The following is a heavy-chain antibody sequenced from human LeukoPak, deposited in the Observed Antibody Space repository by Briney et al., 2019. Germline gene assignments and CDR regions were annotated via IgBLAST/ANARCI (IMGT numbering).Heavy chain of an antibody. CDR1: GFTFSSYA. V-gene: IGHV3-21*01. CDR2: ISSSSSYI. J-gene: IGHJ4*02. CDR3: ARDKIYYYDSTPQFDY. D-gene: IGHD3-22*01. Sequence: PGGSLRLSCAASGFTFSSYAMSWVRQAPGKGLEWVSSISSSSSYIYYADSVKGRFTISRDNAKNSLYLQMNSLRAEDTAVYYCARDKIYYYDSTPQFDYWGQGTLVTVSS.